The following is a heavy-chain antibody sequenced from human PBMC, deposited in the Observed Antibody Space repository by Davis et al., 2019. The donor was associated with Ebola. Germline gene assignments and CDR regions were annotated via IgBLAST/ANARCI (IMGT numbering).Heavy chain of an antibody. CDR1: GFIFSSTD. V-gene: IGHV3-23*01. CDR3: AKDPRFLEWLLEWYYFDY. Sequence: GGSLRLSCAAPGFIFSSTDMSWVRQAPGKGLEWVSAISGSGGSTYYADSVKGRFTISRDNSKNTLYLQMNSLRAEDTAVYYCAKDPRFLEWLLEWYYFDYWGQGTLVTVSS. D-gene: IGHD3-3*01. J-gene: IGHJ4*02. CDR2: ISGSGGST.